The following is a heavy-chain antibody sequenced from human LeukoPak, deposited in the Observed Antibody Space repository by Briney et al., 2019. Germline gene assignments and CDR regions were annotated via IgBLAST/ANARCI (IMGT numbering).Heavy chain of an antibody. V-gene: IGHV4-38-2*01. Sequence: SETLSLTCALSGYSISSGYYWGWIRQPQGKGVEWVGSVYYSGSTYYSPSLKSRVTISVDTSKNQFSLKLSSVTAAETAVYYCARRSVVVVPAAISSAFGIWGQGTMVTVSS. CDR3: ARRSVVVVPAAISSAFGI. D-gene: IGHD2-2*01. CDR1: GYSISSGYY. J-gene: IGHJ3*02. CDR2: VYYSGST.